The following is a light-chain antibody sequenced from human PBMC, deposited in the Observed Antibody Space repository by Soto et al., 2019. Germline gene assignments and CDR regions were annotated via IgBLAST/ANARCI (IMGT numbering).Light chain of an antibody. Sequence: QSVLTQPPSVSAAPGQKVTISCSGSSSNIGNNYVSWYQQLPGTAPKLLIYENNKRPSGIPDRFSGSKSGTSATLGITGLQTGDEADYYCGTWDSSLSAVVFGGGTKGDRP. CDR3: GTWDSSLSAVV. J-gene: IGLJ2*01. V-gene: IGLV1-51*02. CDR1: SSNIGNNY. CDR2: ENN.